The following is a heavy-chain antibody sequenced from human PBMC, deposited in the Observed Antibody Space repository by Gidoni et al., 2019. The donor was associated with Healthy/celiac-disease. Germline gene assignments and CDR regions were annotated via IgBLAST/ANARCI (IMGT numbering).Heavy chain of an antibody. CDR3: ARVGAGAAGSH. J-gene: IGHJ4*02. CDR2: ISSSSSYI. V-gene: IGHV3-21*01. Sequence: EVQLVESGGGLVKPGVSLRLSCAASGFTFSSYSMNWVRQAPGKGLEWVSSISSSSSYIYYADSVKGRFTISRDNAKNSLYLQMNSLRAEDTAVYYCARVGAGAAGSHWGQGTLVTVSS. D-gene: IGHD6-13*01. CDR1: GFTFSSYS.